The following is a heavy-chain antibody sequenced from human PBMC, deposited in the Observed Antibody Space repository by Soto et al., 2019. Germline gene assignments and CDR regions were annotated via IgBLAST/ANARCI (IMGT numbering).Heavy chain of an antibody. CDR1: GDSVSDNSAA. V-gene: IGHV6-1*01. Sequence: QVQLQQSGPGLVRPSQTLSLTCAISGDSVSDNSAAWNWIRQSPSRGLEWLGRTYYRSKWYSDYSVSLQSRISINSDPSRNQFSLQLHSVTPEDTAVYYCVRDGYISSYDFDYWGQGTLVTVSS. CDR2: TYYRSKWYS. D-gene: IGHD3-16*02. CDR3: VRDGYISSYDFDY. J-gene: IGHJ4*02.